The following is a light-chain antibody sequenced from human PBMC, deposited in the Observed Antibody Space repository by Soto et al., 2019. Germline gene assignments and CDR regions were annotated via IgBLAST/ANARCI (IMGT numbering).Light chain of an antibody. V-gene: IGKV1-5*03. CDR1: PSISSW. Sequence: DIQMTQSPSTLSASVGDRVTITCRASPSISSWLAWYQQKPGKAPMLLIYKASVLESGVPSRFSGSGSGTEFTLTIRSLQPDDFATYFCQQYNSLWTFGQGTKVEIK. CDR3: QQYNSLWT. J-gene: IGKJ1*01. CDR2: KAS.